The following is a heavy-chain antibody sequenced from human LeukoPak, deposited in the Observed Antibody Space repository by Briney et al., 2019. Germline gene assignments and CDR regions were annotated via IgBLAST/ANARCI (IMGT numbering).Heavy chain of an antibody. Sequence: PSETLSLTCTVSGDSLNTYYWAWLRQTPGKELERIAFVASSGTSNYNPSLKSRVSISIDPSKNQFSLALTSVTPADTAVYYCARVVRGVVTSNWFDPWGQGTLVSISS. CDR2: VASSGTS. D-gene: IGHD2-21*02. CDR1: GDSLNTYY. V-gene: IGHV4-59*01. CDR3: ARVVRGVVTSNWFDP. J-gene: IGHJ5*02.